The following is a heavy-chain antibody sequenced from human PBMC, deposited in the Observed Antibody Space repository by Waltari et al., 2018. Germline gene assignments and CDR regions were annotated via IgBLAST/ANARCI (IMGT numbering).Heavy chain of an antibody. J-gene: IGHJ6*02. Sequence: EVQLLESGGGLVQPGGSLRLSCAASGFTFSSYAISWVRQAPETGLDWVSVISGSGGTTQYADSVKGRLTISRDNSKNTVYLQMNSLRAEDTAVYYCAKEKPKNSTWYAPKYHYGMDVWGQGATVTVSS. D-gene: IGHD2-15*01. CDR3: AKEKPKNSTWYAPKYHYGMDV. CDR2: ISGSGGTT. V-gene: IGHV3-23*01. CDR1: GFTFSSYA.